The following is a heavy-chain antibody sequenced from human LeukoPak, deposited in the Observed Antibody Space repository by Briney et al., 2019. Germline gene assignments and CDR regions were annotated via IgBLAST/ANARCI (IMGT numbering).Heavy chain of an antibody. V-gene: IGHV5-10-1*04. J-gene: IGHJ4*02. CDR3: ARQTGGQYEDC. CDR2: IDPSDSYT. Sequence: GESLKISCKGSGYSFTSYWISWVRQMPGKGLEWMGRIDPSDSYTNYSPSFQGQVTISAGRSISTAYLQWSSLKASDTAMYYCARQTGGQYEDCWGQGTLVTVSS. D-gene: IGHD2-8*01. CDR1: GYSFTSYW.